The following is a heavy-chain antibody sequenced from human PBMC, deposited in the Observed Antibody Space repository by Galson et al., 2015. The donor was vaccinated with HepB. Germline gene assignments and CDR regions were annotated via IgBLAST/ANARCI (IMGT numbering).Heavy chain of an antibody. V-gene: IGHV3-23*01. D-gene: IGHD1-26*01. CDR2: ISGSGGST. Sequence: SLRLSCAASGFTFSSYAMSWVRQAPGKGLEWVSAISGSGGSTYYADSVKGRFTISRDNSKNTLYLQMNSLRAEDTAVYYCAKDIQLGLRGSYSDLDYWGQGTLVTVSS. CDR1: GFTFSSYA. J-gene: IGHJ4*02. CDR3: AKDIQLGLRGSYSDLDY.